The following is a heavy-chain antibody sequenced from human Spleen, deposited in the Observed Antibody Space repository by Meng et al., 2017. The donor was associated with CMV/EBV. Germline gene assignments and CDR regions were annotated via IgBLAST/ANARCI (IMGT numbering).Heavy chain of an antibody. Sequence: SETLSLTCTVSGGSMISYYWSWIRQPPGKGLEWIGYIYYSGSTNYNPSLKSRVTISVDTSKNQFSLKLSSVTAADTAVYYCARAHLQYRYYYYGMDVWGQGTTVTVSS. V-gene: IGHV4-59*01. CDR2: IYYSGST. D-gene: IGHD4-11*01. CDR1: GGSMISYY. CDR3: ARAHLQYRYYYYGMDV. J-gene: IGHJ6*02.